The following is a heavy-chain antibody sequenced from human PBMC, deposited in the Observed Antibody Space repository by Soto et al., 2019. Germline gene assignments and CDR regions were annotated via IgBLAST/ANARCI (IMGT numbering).Heavy chain of an antibody. CDR1: GIMFSSYG. D-gene: IGHD3-22*01. Sequence: GGSRRLSCAASGIMFSSYGMHWVRRAPGKGLEWVAVTSYDGRNNNYADSVRGRFTISRDNSKNTLYLQMNSLRAEDTAVYYCAKDTYYHDSSGFYVFDYWGQGTPVTVSS. V-gene: IGHV3-30*18. CDR2: TSYDGRNN. J-gene: IGHJ4*02. CDR3: AKDTYYHDSSGFYVFDY.